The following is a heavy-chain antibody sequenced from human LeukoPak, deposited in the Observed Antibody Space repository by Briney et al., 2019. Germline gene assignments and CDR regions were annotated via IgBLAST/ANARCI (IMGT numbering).Heavy chain of an antibody. Sequence: PGGSLRLSCAASGFTFSSYDMHWVRQATGKGLEWVSAIGTAGDTFYPGSVKGRFTISRENAKNSLYLQMNSLRAGDTAVYYCAREGTTVTSSAFDIWGQGTMVTVSS. CDR2: IGTAGDT. D-gene: IGHD4-17*01. J-gene: IGHJ3*02. CDR1: GFTFSSYD. CDR3: AREGTTVTSSAFDI. V-gene: IGHV3-13*01.